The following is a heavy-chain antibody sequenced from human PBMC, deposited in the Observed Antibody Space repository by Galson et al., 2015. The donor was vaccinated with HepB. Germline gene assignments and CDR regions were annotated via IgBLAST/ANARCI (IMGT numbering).Heavy chain of an antibody. CDR1: GYTFTSYD. J-gene: IGHJ4*02. V-gene: IGHV1-8*01. CDR3: ARLVATYPAFDY. CDR2: MNPNSDNT. Sequence: SVKVSCKASGYTFTSYDINWVRQAPGQGLEWMGWMNPNSDNTGYAQKFQGRVTMTRNTSISTAYMELRSLRSEDTAVYYCARLVATYPAFDYWGQGTLVTVSS. D-gene: IGHD5-12*01.